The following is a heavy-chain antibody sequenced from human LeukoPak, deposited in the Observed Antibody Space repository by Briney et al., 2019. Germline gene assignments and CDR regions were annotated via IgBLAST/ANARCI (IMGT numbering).Heavy chain of an antibody. J-gene: IGHJ6*03. V-gene: IGHV1-18*01. CDR3: ARGIWFGEGYYFSMDV. Sequence: GASVKVSCKASGYTFTSYGISWVRQAPGQGLEWMGWISAYNGNTNYAQKLQGRVTMTTDTSTSTAYMELRSLRSDDTAVYSCARGIWFGEGYYFSMDVWGKGTTVTISS. CDR2: ISAYNGNT. D-gene: IGHD3-10*01. CDR1: GYTFTSYG.